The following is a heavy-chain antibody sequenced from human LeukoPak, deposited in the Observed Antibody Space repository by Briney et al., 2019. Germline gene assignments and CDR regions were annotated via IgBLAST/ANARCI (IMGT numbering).Heavy chain of an antibody. Sequence: GGSLRLSCAASGFTFSGYAMSWVRQAPGKGLEWVSAISGSGGSTYYADSVKGRFTISRDNSKNTLYLQMNSLRAKDTAVYYCAKLYQWLGYYFDYWGQGTLVTVSS. D-gene: IGHD6-19*01. CDR2: ISGSGGST. CDR3: AKLYQWLGYYFDY. V-gene: IGHV3-23*01. J-gene: IGHJ4*02. CDR1: GFTFSGYA.